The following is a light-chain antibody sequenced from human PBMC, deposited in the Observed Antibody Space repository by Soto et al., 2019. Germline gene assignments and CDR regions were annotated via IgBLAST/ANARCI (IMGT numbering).Light chain of an antibody. Sequence: EIVLTQSPATLSLSPGERATLSCRASQSVSSYLAWYQQKPGQAPRLLIYDASNRATGIPARFSGSGSGTDVTLTISSLEPEAFAVYYCQQRSTWPPWTFGQGTKVEIK. CDR3: QQRSTWPPWT. V-gene: IGKV3-11*01. CDR2: DAS. J-gene: IGKJ1*01. CDR1: QSVSSY.